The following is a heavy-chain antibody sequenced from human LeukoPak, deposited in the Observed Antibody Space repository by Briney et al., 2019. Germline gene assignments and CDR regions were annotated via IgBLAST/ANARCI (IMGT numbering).Heavy chain of an antibody. CDR3: ASGLELDY. CDR2: IKQDGSEK. Sequence: GGSLRLSCAAFGFTFSSYWMRWVRQAPGKGLEWVANIKQDGSEKHYVDSVKGRFTISRDNAKNSLYLQMNSLRAEDTAVYYCASGLELDYWGQGTLVTVSS. V-gene: IGHV3-7*03. CDR1: GFTFSSYW. J-gene: IGHJ4*02.